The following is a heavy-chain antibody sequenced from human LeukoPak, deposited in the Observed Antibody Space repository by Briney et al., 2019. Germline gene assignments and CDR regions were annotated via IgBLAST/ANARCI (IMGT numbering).Heavy chain of an antibody. CDR1: GFTASSNY. V-gene: IGHV3-53*01. D-gene: IGHD5/OR15-5a*01. Sequence: GGSLRPSCAASGFTASSNYMGWVRQAPGKGLNWVSVIYGDGSSYYADSVKGRFTISRDNSKNTLHPQMNSLRAEDTAVYYCARGEAVGYTVERLWWGQGTLVTVSS. CDR3: ARGEAVGYTVERLW. CDR2: IYGDGSS. J-gene: IGHJ4*02.